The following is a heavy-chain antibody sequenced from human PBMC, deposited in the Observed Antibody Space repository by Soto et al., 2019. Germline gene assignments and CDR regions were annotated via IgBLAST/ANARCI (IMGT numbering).Heavy chain of an antibody. V-gene: IGHV3-23*01. CDR1: GFTFSSYA. Sequence: GGSLRLSCAASGFTFSSYAMSWVHQAPGKGLEWVSGIRGSGSTTYYADSVKGRFTISRDNSENTLYLQMNSLRAEDTAVYYCAKDRGYDFWSGYTFDYWGQGTLVTVSS. CDR3: AKDRGYDFWSGYTFDY. J-gene: IGHJ4*02. D-gene: IGHD3-3*01. CDR2: IRGSGSTT.